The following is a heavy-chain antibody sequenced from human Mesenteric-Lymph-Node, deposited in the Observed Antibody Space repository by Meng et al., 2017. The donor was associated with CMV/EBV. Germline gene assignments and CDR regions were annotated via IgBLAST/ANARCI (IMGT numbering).Heavy chain of an antibody. CDR2: IYYSGST. CDR3: ARAESPKYYDILTGWFDP. CDR1: ISSGGYY. V-gene: IGHV4-31*02. Sequence: ISSGGYYWSWIRQRPGKGLEWIGYIYYSGSTYYNPSLKSRVTISVDTSKNQFSLKLSSVTAADTAVYYCARAESPKYYDILTGWFDPWGQGTLVTVSS. D-gene: IGHD3-9*01. J-gene: IGHJ5*02.